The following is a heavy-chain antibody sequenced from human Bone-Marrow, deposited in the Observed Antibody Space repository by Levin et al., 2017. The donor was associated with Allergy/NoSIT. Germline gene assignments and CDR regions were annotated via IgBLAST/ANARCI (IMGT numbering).Heavy chain of an antibody. CDR2: ISQSGST. CDR3: ARVGGAPNWFDP. V-gene: IGHV4-34*01. Sequence: PGGSLRLSCAVYGGSFGRYFWSWIRQTPGKGLEWIGDISQSGSTTYNPSLKSRVTISVDTSKNQFSLNLRSVTAADTATYYCARVGGAPNWFDPWGQGTLVTVSS. CDR1: GGSFGRYF. D-gene: IGHD3-16*01. J-gene: IGHJ5*02.